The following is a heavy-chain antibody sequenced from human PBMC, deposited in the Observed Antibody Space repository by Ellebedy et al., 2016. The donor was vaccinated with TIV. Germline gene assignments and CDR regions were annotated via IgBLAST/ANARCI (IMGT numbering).Heavy chain of an antibody. J-gene: IGHJ4*02. Sequence: GESLKISCAASGFSFSSYWMHWVRQAPGKGLVWVSRINRDGSSTNYADSVKGRFTCSRDNAKNTVYLQMNSLRDEDTAVYYCARDNDGTSHYSVFDYWGQGALVTVSS. CDR1: GFSFSSYW. CDR3: ARDNDGTSHYSVFDY. CDR2: INRDGSST. D-gene: IGHD3-22*01. V-gene: IGHV3-74*01.